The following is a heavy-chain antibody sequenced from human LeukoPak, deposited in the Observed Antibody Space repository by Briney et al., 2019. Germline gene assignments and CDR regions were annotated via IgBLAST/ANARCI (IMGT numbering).Heavy chain of an antibody. CDR3: ATPLYYYDSSGPQALDY. CDR1: GGSISSSNW. V-gene: IGHV4-4*02. CDR2: IYHSGST. J-gene: IGHJ4*02. Sequence: PSETLSLTCAVSGGSISSSNWWSWVRQPPGKGLEWIGEIYHSGSTNYNPSLKSRVTISVDKSKNQFSLKLSSVTAADTAVYYCATPLYYYDSSGPQALDYWGQGTLVTVSS. D-gene: IGHD3-22*01.